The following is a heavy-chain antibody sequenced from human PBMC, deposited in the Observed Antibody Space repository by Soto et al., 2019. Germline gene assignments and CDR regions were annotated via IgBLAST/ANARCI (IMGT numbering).Heavy chain of an antibody. D-gene: IGHD5-18*01. CDR2: ISYDGSNK. V-gene: IGHV3-30*18. CDR1: GFTFSSYG. CDR3: AKDRDTRCFDP. Sequence: AGGSLRLSCAASGFTFSSYGMHWVRQAPGKGLEWVAVISYDGSNKYYADSVKGRFTISRENSKNTLYLQMNSLRAEDTAVYYCAKDRDTRCFDPWGQVTLVTVCS. J-gene: IGHJ5*02.